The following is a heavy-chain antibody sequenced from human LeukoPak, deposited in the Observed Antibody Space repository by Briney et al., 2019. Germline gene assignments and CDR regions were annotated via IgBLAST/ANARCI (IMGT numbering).Heavy chain of an antibody. V-gene: IGHV3-30*18. CDR2: IPYDGSNK. CDR1: GFTFSSYG. J-gene: IGHJ3*02. Sequence: PGGSLRLSCAASGFTFSSYGMHWVRQAPGKGLEWVAVIPYDGSNKYYADSVKGRFTISRDNSKNALYLQMNSLRAEDTAVYYCAKERSTPADAFDIWGQGTMVTVSS. CDR3: AKERSTPADAFDI.